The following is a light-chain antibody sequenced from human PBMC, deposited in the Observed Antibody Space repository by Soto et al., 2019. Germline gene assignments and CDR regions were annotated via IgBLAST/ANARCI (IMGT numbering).Light chain of an antibody. J-gene: IGKJ3*01. V-gene: IGKV3-15*01. CDR2: GAS. Sequence: EIVMTQSPATLSVSPGERATLSCRASQSVSSRLAWYQQKPGQAPRLLIHGASTRATGIPARFSGSGSGTEFTLTISSLQSEDFAVYSCQQYSSWPLTFGPGTKVDI. CDR3: QQYSSWPLT. CDR1: QSVSSR.